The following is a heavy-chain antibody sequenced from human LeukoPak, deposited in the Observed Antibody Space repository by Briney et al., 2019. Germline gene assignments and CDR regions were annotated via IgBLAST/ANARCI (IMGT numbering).Heavy chain of an antibody. CDR1: GYTLTELS. J-gene: IGHJ4*02. V-gene: IGHV1-24*01. D-gene: IGHD1-26*01. CDR3: ATGQRLSGPPWELPDY. Sequence: ASVKVSCKVSGYTLTELSMHWVRQAPGKGLEWMGGFDPEDGETIYAQKFQGRVTMTEDTSTDTAYMELSSLRSEDTAVYYCATGQRLSGPPWELPDYGGQGTLVTVSS. CDR2: FDPEDGET.